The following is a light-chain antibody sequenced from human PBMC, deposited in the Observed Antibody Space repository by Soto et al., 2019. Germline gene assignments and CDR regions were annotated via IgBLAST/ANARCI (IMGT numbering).Light chain of an antibody. CDR1: SSDFGSYNY. CDR3: SSYTTSNNYV. J-gene: IGLJ1*01. CDR2: EVS. V-gene: IGLV2-14*01. Sequence: QSALTQPASVSGSPGQSITISCIGTSSDFGSYNYVSWYQHHPGKAPKLVISEVSNRPSGVSYRFSGSKSGNTASLTISGLQAEDEADYYCSSYTTSNNYVFGTGTKVTVL.